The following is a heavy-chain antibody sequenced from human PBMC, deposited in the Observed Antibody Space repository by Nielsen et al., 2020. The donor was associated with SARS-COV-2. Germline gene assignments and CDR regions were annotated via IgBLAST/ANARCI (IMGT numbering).Heavy chain of an antibody. D-gene: IGHD5-12*01. CDR2: IYPGDSDT. J-gene: IGHJ5*02. CDR3: ARLWVDNNWFDP. CDR1: GYSFTSYW. V-gene: IGHV5-51*01. Sequence: GGSLRLSCKGSGYSFTSYWIGWVRQMPGKGLEWMGIIYPGDSDTRYSPSFQGQVTISADKSISTAYLQWSSLKASDTAMYYCARLWVDNNWFDPWGQGTLVTVSS.